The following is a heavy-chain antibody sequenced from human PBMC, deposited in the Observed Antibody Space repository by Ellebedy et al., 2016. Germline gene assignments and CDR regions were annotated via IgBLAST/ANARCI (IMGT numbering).Heavy chain of an antibody. Sequence: SETLSLTXAVSGGSISSSNWWSCVRQPPGKGLEWIGEIYHSGTTNYNPSLKSRVTISVDKSKNQFSLKLSSVTAADTAVYYCARVADYYDSSGYPIFDYWGQGTLVTVSS. CDR3: ARVADYYDSSGYPIFDY. CDR1: GGSISSSNW. V-gene: IGHV4-4*02. J-gene: IGHJ4*02. CDR2: IYHSGTT. D-gene: IGHD3-22*01.